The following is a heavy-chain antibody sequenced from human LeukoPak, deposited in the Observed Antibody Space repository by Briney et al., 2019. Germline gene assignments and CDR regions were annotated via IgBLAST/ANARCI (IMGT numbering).Heavy chain of an antibody. J-gene: IGHJ3*02. D-gene: IGHD6-19*01. CDR2: INPNSGNT. Sequence: GASVKVSCKASGYTFTGYYMHWVRQAPGQGLEWMGWINPNSGNTGYAQKFQGRVTMTRNTSISTAYMELSSLRSEDTAVYYCARRQWLVRGAFDIWGQGTMVTVSS. V-gene: IGHV1-8*02. CDR1: GYTFTGYY. CDR3: ARRQWLVRGAFDI.